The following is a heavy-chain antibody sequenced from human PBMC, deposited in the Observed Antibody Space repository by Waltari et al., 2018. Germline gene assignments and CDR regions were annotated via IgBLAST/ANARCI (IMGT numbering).Heavy chain of an antibody. Sequence: QVQLQESGPGLVKPSATLSLTCAVSGYSLSSGYYWGWIRQPPGKGREWIGSIYHSGSTYYNPSLKSRVTISVDTSKNQFSLKLSSVTAADTAVYYCARDRSSSSNWFDPWGQGTLVTVSS. CDR2: IYHSGST. CDR1: GYSLSSGYY. CDR3: ARDRSSSSNWFDP. D-gene: IGHD6-6*01. J-gene: IGHJ5*02. V-gene: IGHV4-38-2*02.